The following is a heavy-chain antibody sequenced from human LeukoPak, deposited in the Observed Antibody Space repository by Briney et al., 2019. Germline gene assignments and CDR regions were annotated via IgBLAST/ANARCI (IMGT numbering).Heavy chain of an antibody. CDR1: GYSISSGRY. D-gene: IGHD2-2*01. Sequence: SETLSLTCAVSGYSISSGRYWGWIRQPPGKGLEWIGSVYHSGTTYYNPSLKSRLTISVDTSNNQFSLNLRSVTAADTAVYYCARSLSTAGIDFWGQGTQVTVSS. CDR3: ARSLSTAGIDF. CDR2: VYHSGTT. V-gene: IGHV4-38-2*01. J-gene: IGHJ4*02.